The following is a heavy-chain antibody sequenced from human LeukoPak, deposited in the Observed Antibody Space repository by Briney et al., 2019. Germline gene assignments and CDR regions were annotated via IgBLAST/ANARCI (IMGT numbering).Heavy chain of an antibody. D-gene: IGHD6-13*01. Sequence: EASVKVSCKASRVTFNSCSISWVRQAPGHGLDWMGRIIPLLGIVNYAQKFQGKVTITADKSTNTAYMELSSLRSEDTAMYYCASDRTIAAAVDPFDIWGQGTMVTVSS. V-gene: IGHV1-69*04. CDR2: IIPLLGIV. CDR3: ASDRTIAAAVDPFDI. CDR1: RVTFNSCS. J-gene: IGHJ3*02.